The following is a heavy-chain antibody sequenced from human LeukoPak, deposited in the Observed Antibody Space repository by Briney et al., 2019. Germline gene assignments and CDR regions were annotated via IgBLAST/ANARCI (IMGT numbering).Heavy chain of an antibody. CDR1: GFTFSSYA. Sequence: PGRSLRLSCAASGFTFSSYAMHWVRQAPGKGLEWVAVISYDGSNKYYADSVKGRFTISRDNSKSTVFLHMNNLRAEDTAVYYCAKDRLTFFYYDTSGYQGDFDNWGQGTLVTVSS. D-gene: IGHD3-22*01. CDR3: AKDRLTFFYYDTSGYQGDFDN. V-gene: IGHV3-30-3*01. J-gene: IGHJ4*02. CDR2: ISYDGSNK.